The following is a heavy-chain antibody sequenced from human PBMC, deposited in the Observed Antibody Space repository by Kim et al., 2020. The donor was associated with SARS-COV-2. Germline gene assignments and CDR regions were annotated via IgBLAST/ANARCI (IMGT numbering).Heavy chain of an antibody. Sequence: GGSLRLSCAASGFTFSSYSMNWVRQAPGKGLEWVSSISSSSSYIYYADSVKGRFTISRDNAKNSLYLQMNSLRAEDTAVYYCARDSTFLYNWNDVPYYYGMDVWGPGTTVTVSS. CDR2: ISSSSSYI. CDR1: GFTFSSYS. CDR3: ARDSTFLYNWNDVPYYYGMDV. J-gene: IGHJ6*02. V-gene: IGHV3-21*01. D-gene: IGHD1-20*01.